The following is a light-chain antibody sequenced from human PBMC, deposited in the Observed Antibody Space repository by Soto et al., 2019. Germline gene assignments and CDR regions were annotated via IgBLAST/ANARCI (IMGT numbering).Light chain of an antibody. V-gene: IGKV3-11*01. CDR1: RSVSSS. Sequence: PGERATLSCRASRSVSSSLVWYQQKPGQAPRLLIYDASNRATGIPARFSGSGSGTDFTLTISSLEPEDFAVYYCQQYNNWPPWTFGQGTKVDIK. J-gene: IGKJ1*01. CDR3: QQYNNWPPWT. CDR2: DAS.